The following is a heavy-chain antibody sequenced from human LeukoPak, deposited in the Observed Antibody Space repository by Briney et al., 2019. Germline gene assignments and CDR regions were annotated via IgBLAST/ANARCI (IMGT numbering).Heavy chain of an antibody. CDR3: PKPYSSAPRRSDFDY. Sequence: GGSLRLSCAASGFTFSSYWMSWVRQAPGKGLEWVANIKQDGSEKYYVDSVKGRFTNSRDNAKNSLYLQMNSLRAEDTAVYYCPKPYSSAPRRSDFDYWGQGTLVTVSS. J-gene: IGHJ4*02. D-gene: IGHD6-19*01. CDR2: IKQDGSEK. CDR1: GFTFSSYW. V-gene: IGHV3-7*01.